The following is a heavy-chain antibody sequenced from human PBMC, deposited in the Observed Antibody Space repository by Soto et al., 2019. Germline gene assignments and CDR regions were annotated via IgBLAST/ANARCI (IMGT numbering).Heavy chain of an antibody. D-gene: IGHD3-22*01. CDR3: ARGGGYYYDSSGNYYFDY. J-gene: IGHJ4*02. Sequence: QVQLVESGGGVVQPGRSQRLSCAASGFTFSTYAMHWVRQAPGKGLEWVAVISYDGGNKYYADSVKGRFSISRDNSKNTLYLQMTSLRSEDTAVYYCARGGGYYYDSSGNYYFDYWGQGALVTVSS. CDR2: ISYDGGNK. CDR1: GFTFSTYA. V-gene: IGHV3-30-3*01.